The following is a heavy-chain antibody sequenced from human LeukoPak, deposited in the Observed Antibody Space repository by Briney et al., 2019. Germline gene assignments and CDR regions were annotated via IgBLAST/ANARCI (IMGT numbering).Heavy chain of an antibody. V-gene: IGHV4-59*12. CDR1: GGSISSYY. J-gene: IGHJ5*02. Sequence: KASETLSLTCTVSGGSISSYYWSWIRQPPGRGLEWIGYIYYSGSTNYNPSLKSRVTISVDTSKNQFSLRLSSVTAADTAVYYCARLQYCSGTSCYWFDPWGQGTLVTVSS. CDR2: IYYSGST. D-gene: IGHD2-2*01. CDR3: ARLQYCSGTSCYWFDP.